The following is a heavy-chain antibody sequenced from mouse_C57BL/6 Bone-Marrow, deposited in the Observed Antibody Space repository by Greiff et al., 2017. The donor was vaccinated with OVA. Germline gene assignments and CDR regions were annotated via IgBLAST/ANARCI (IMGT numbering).Heavy chain of an antibody. D-gene: IGHD1-1*01. J-gene: IGHJ4*01. CDR3: ARRSYGYAMDY. CDR1: GFTFSDYY. Sequence: EVKLVESGGGLVQPGGSLKLSCAASGFTFSDYYMYWVRQTPEKRLEWVAYISNGGGSTYYPDTVKGRFTISRDNAKNTLYLQMSRLKSEDTAMYYCARRSYGYAMDYWGQGTSVTVSS. CDR2: ISNGGGST. V-gene: IGHV5-12*01.